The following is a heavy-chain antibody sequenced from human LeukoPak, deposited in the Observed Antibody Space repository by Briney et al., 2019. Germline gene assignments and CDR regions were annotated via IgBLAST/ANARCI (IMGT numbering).Heavy chain of an antibody. V-gene: IGHV3-23*01. D-gene: IGHD1-26*01. CDR1: GFTFTSYS. CDR3: AKGGKWDVTPFDY. CDR2: ISGGGGST. Sequence: SGGSLRLSCAASGFTFTSYSMNWVRQAPGNGLEWVSTISGGGGSTYYADSVKGRFTISRDNSKNTLYLQVNSLRAEDTAVYYCAKGGKWDVTPFDYWGQGTLVTVSS. J-gene: IGHJ4*02.